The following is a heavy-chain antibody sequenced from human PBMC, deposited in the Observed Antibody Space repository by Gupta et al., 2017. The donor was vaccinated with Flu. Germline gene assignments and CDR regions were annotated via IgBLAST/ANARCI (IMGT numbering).Heavy chain of an antibody. D-gene: IGHD6-13*01. CDR3: ARGTYSSSWSTNFDS. V-gene: IGHV4-34*01. Sequence: RQSPGKGLEWIGEINRSGGTNYNPSLKSRVTISVDTSQNQFSLKLSSVTAADTAGYYCARGTYSSSWSTNFDSWGQGTLVTVSS. CDR2: INRSGGT. J-gene: IGHJ4*02.